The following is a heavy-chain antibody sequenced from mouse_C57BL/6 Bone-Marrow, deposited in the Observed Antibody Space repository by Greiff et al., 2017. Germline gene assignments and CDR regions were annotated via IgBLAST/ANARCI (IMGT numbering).Heavy chain of an antibody. CDR1: GYTFTSYW. CDR2: IYPGSGST. D-gene: IGHD1-1*01. J-gene: IGHJ2*01. Sequence: QVQLQQPGAELVKPGASVKMSCKASGYTFTSYWLTWVKQRPGQGLEWIGDIYPGSGSTNYNEKFKSKATLTVDTSSSTAYMQLSSLTSEDSAVYYCARGYYGSSYLGYYWGQGTTLTVSS. CDR3: ARGYYGSSYLGYY. V-gene: IGHV1-55*01.